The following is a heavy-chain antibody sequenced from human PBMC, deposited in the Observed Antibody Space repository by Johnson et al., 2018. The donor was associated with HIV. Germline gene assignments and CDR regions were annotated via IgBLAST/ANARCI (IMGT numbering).Heavy chain of an antibody. CDR3: ARGMYGDAVDI. Sequence: MQLVESGGGVVQPGGSLRLSCAASGFTVSSNYMSWVRQAPGKGLEWVAVISYGGKNKYYADSVKGRFTISRDNAKNSLYLQMNSLRAEDTAVYYCARGMYGDAVDIWGQGTMVTVSS. D-gene: IGHD2-8*01. V-gene: IGHV3-30*03. CDR2: ISYGGKNK. CDR1: GFTVSSNY. J-gene: IGHJ3*02.